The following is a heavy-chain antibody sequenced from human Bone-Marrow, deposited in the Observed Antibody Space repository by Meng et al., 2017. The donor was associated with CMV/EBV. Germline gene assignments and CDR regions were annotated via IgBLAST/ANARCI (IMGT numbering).Heavy chain of an antibody. CDR3: VQTLY. Sequence: LSLTCAASGFTFRNAWMSWVRQAPGKGLEWLSYITSSGRTIYYADSVKGRFTISRDNAKNSLHLQMNNLRAEDTAIYYCVQTLYWGQGTLVTVSS. CDR1: GFTFRNAW. V-gene: IGHV3-11*04. CDR2: ITSSGRTI. D-gene: IGHD3-16*01. J-gene: IGHJ4*02.